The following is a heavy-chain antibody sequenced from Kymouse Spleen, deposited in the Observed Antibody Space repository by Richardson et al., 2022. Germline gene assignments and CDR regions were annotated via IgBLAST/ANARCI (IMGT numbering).Heavy chain of an antibody. CDR3: AKDGTTGTTSLYYYYGMDV. V-gene: IGHV3-9*01. Sequence: EVQLVESGGGLVQPGRSLRLSCAASGFTFDDYAMHWVRQAPGKGLEWVSGISWNSGSIGYADSVKGRFTISRDNAKNSLYLQMNSLRAEDTALYYCAKDGTTGTTSLYYYYGMDVWGQGTTVTVSS. J-gene: IGHJ6*02. D-gene: IGHD1-1*01. CDR1: GFTFDDYA. CDR2: ISWNSGSI.